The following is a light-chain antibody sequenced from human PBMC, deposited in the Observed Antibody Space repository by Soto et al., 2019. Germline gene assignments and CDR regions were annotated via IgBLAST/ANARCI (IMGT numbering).Light chain of an antibody. CDR3: QQYNNWPLT. J-gene: IGKJ4*01. Sequence: EIVLTQSPATLSLSPGERATLSCRASQSISSNLAWYQQKPGQAPRLLIYGVSTRATGIPARFTGSGSGTEFTLTISSLQSEDFAVYYCQQYNNWPLTFGGGTKV. CDR2: GVS. V-gene: IGKV3-15*01. CDR1: QSISSN.